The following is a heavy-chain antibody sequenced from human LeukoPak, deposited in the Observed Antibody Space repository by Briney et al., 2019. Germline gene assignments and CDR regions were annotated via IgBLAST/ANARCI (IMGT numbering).Heavy chain of an antibody. Sequence: GGSLRLSCAASGFTFSNYGMQWVRQAPGQGLEWVAVIWYDGSKKYYADSVKGRFIISRDDSKNTLYLQMNSLRAEDTAVYYCAKDERGGKVVPAARRFDYWGQGTLGTVSS. V-gene: IGHV3-30*02. CDR3: AKDERGGKVVPAARRFDY. CDR2: IWYDGSKK. D-gene: IGHD2-2*01. CDR1: GFTFSNYG. J-gene: IGHJ4*02.